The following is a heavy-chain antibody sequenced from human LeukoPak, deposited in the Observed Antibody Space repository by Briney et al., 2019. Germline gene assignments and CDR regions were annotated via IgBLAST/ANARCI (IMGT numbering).Heavy chain of an antibody. CDR1: GFTFSSYS. CDR3: ARDRRLGYCSSTSCYYFDY. J-gene: IGHJ4*02. CDR2: ISSSSSTI. Sequence: GGSLRLSCAASGFTFSSYSMNWVRQAPGKGLEWVSYISSSSSTIYYADSVKGRLTISRDNAKNSLYLQMNSLRDEDTAVYYCARDRRLGYCSSTSCYYFDYWGQGTLVTVSS. V-gene: IGHV3-48*02. D-gene: IGHD2-2*01.